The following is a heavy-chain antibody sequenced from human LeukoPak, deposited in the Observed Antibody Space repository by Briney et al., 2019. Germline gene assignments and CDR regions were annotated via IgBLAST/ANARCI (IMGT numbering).Heavy chain of an antibody. J-gene: IGHJ4*02. V-gene: IGHV4-59*01. CDR3: ARGQREEMATIYPFDY. CDR1: GGSISSSY. D-gene: IGHD5-24*01. Sequence: PSQTLSLTCTVSGGSISSSYWGWVRQPPGKGLEWMGYIYYGGSTNYNPSLKSRFTISVNTPKNQFSRKRIPVPATDPAVIFVARGQREEMATIYPFDYWGQGTLVTVSS. CDR2: IYYGGST.